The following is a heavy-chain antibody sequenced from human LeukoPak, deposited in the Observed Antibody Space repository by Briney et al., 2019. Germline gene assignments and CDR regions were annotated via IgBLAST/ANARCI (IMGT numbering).Heavy chain of an antibody. J-gene: IGHJ3*02. Sequence: GASVKVSCKASGYTFTGYYMHWVRQATGQGLEWMGRINPNSGGTNYAQKFQGRVTMTRDTSISTAYMELSRLRSDDTAVYYCARVLAGTTHAFDIWGQGTMVTVSS. V-gene: IGHV1-2*06. CDR1: GYTFTGYY. D-gene: IGHD1-1*01. CDR2: INPNSGGT. CDR3: ARVLAGTTHAFDI.